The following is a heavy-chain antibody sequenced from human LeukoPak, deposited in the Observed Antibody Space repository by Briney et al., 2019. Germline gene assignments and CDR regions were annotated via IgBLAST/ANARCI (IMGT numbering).Heavy chain of an antibody. Sequence: PGGSLRLSCAASGFTFSNYAMNWVRQAPGKGLEWVSTISGGADTTYYADSVKGRFTISRDNSKNTLYLQMNSLRAEDTAVYYCAKDRALRPSRYFDYWGQGTLVTVSS. D-gene: IGHD6-6*01. V-gene: IGHV3-23*01. CDR1: GFTFSNYA. CDR2: ISGGADTT. CDR3: AKDRALRPSRYFDY. J-gene: IGHJ4*02.